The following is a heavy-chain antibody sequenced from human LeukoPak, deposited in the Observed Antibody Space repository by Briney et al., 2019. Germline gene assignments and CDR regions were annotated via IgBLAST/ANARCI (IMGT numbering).Heavy chain of an antibody. CDR3: ARKMGSGSYDFDY. D-gene: IGHD1-26*01. CDR1: GFTFSSYE. V-gene: IGHV3-48*03. J-gene: IGHJ4*02. Sequence: GGSLRLSCAASGFTFSSYELNWVRQAPGKGLEWVSYISDTGSTIYYADSVEGRFTISRDNAKNSLYLQMNSLRAEDTAVYYCARKMGSGSYDFDYWGQGTLVTISS. CDR2: ISDTGSTI.